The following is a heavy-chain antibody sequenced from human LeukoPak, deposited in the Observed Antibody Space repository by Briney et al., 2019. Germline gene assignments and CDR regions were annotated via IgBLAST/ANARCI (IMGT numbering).Heavy chain of an antibody. D-gene: IGHD3-16*01. CDR2: IIPIFGTA. CDR3: ASSPSLMYHYYDYMDV. J-gene: IGHJ6*03. Sequence: SVKVSCKASGGTFSSYAISWVRQAPGQGLEWMGGIIPIFGTANYAQKFQGRVTITTDESTSTAYMELSSLRSEDTAVYYCASSPSLMYHYYDYMDVWGKGTTVTVSS. CDR1: GGTFSSYA. V-gene: IGHV1-69*05.